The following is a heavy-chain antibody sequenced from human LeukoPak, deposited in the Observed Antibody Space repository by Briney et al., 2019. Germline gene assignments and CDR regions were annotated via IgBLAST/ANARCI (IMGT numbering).Heavy chain of an antibody. Sequence: GESLKISCKGSGYRFSNYWIGWVRQLPGKGLEWMGIIYPGDSDTRYSPSFQGQVTISADKSISTAYLQWSSLKASDTAMYYCARQGPDSRSWLDAFDIWGQGTMVTVSS. J-gene: IGHJ3*02. CDR3: ARQGPDSRSWLDAFDI. CDR1: GYRFSNYW. CDR2: IYPGDSDT. D-gene: IGHD6-13*01. V-gene: IGHV5-51*01.